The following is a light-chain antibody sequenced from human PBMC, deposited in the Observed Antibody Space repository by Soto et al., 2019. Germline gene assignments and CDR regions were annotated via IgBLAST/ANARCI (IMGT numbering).Light chain of an antibody. CDR2: AAS. V-gene: IGKV1-9*01. CDR3: QQLHDYPIT. CDR1: QGIDSS. Sequence: ILLTQSPSSLSASVGNRFTITCRASQGIDSSFAWYQQKPGKAPKLLIYAASSLQSGVPSRFRGSGSGTDFTLTISSLQPEDFATYYCQQLHDYPITFGHGTRLEI. J-gene: IGKJ5*01.